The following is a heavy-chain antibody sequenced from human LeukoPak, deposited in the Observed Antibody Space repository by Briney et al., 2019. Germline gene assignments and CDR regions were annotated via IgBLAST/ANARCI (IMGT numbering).Heavy chain of an antibody. D-gene: IGHD3-22*01. Sequence: SGGSLRLSCAASGFTFDDYGMSWVRQAPGTGLEWVSGINWNGGRIGYADSVKGRFTISRDNAKNSLYLQMNSLRGEDTALYHCARKYDYESSGYYLDYWGQGTLVTVSS. V-gene: IGHV3-20*01. CDR3: ARKYDYESSGYYLDY. CDR2: INWNGGRI. J-gene: IGHJ4*02. CDR1: GFTFDDYG.